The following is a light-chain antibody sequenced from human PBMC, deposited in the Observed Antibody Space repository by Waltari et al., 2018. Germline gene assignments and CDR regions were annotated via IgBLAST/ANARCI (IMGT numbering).Light chain of an antibody. V-gene: IGLV2-23*01. J-gene: IGLJ1*01. CDR2: EGS. CDR1: RSDVGCYNL. CDR3: CSYAGSRGEV. Sequence: QSALTQPASVSGSHGQSITISCTGTRSDVGCYNLVSWYQQPPGTAPKLMIYEGSKRPSGVSNRFAGSKSGNTASLTISGLQAEDEADYYCCSYAGSRGEVFGTGTKVTVL.